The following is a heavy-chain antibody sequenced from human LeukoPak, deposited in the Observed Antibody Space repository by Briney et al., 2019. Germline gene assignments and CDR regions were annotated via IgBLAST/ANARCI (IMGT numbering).Heavy chain of an antibody. CDR1: GFTFSSYG. CDR3: ASGRLRLGELSPFDY. J-gene: IGHJ4*02. CDR2: IRYDGSNK. D-gene: IGHD3-16*02. V-gene: IGHV3-30*02. Sequence: PGGSLRLSCAASGFTFSSYGMHWVRQAPGKGLEWVAFIRYDGSNKYYADSVKGRFTISRDNSKNTLYLQMSSLRAEDTAVYYCASGRLRLGELSPFDYWGQGTLVTVSS.